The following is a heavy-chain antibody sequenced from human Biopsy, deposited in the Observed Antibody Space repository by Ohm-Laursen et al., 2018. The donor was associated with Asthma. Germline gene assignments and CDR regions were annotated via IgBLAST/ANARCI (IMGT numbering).Heavy chain of an antibody. CDR1: GFTFSKAW. Sequence: GSLRLSCTASGFTFSKAWMSWLRQAPGKGLEWVSVIYSGGTSHTADSVRGRFTVSRDYSKNTLYLQMHSLRAEDTAVYYCARGDSSNWSHYYFDSWGQGTLVTVSS. CDR2: IYSGGTS. D-gene: IGHD3-22*01. J-gene: IGHJ4*02. V-gene: IGHV3-53*01. CDR3: ARGDSSNWSHYYFDS.